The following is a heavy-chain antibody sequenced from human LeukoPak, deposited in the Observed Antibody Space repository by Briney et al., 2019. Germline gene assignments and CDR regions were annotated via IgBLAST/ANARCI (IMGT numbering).Heavy chain of an antibody. Sequence: SETLSLTCTVSGGSISSYYWSWVRQFPGKGLEWIGYISDSGSTNYSPSLESRVTISVDTSKNKFFLILSSVAAADTAVYYCARRGGTVVGDTGYHYWYFDNWGQGTLVTVSS. CDR3: ARRGGTVVGDTGYHYWYFDN. D-gene: IGHD5-12*01. CDR1: GGSISSYY. CDR2: ISDSGST. V-gene: IGHV4-59*08. J-gene: IGHJ4*02.